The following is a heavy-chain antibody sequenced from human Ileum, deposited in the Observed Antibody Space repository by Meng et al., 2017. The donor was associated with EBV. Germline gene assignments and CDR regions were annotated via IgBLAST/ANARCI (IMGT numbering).Heavy chain of an antibody. CDR2: IYYSGST. V-gene: IGHV4-39*07. CDR1: GGSIRSSSAY. D-gene: IGHD4-23*01. J-gene: IGHJ4*02. CDR3: ARAHPVVYFFDY. Sequence: QLQRQESGPGLVTPSETLSLTCTVSGGSIRSSSAYWGWIRQPPGKGLEWIGSIYYSGSTYYNPSLKSRVTISVDTSKNQFSLKLSSVTAADTAVYYCARAHPVVYFFDYWGQGTLVTVSS.